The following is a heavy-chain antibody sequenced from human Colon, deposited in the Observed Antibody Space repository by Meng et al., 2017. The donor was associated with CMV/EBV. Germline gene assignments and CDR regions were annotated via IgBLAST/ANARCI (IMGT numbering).Heavy chain of an antibody. Sequence: GESLKISCAASGFTFSSYEINWVRQAPGKGLEWVSYISSSGSTYYADSVKGRFTISRDNSKNTLYLQMGSLRAEDMAVYYCARARGIAVAGYFDYWGQGTLVTVSS. CDR2: ISSSGST. D-gene: IGHD6-19*01. CDR3: ARARGIAVAGYFDY. V-gene: IGHV3-64*02. CDR1: GFTFSSYE. J-gene: IGHJ4*02.